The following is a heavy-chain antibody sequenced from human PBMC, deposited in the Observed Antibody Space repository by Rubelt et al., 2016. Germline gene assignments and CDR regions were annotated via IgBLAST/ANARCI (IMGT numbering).Heavy chain of an antibody. J-gene: IGHJ4*02. CDR3: AGRQWGGYYFDS. V-gene: IGHV4-39*01. D-gene: IGHD1-26*01. Sequence: QLQLQESGPGLVKPSETLSLTCTVSGGSISSSSYYWGWIRQPPGKGLEWIGSMYYSGGTYYNPSLKSRVTISVDTSENRFSLKLGSVTAADTAMYYCAGRQWGGYYFDSWGQGTLVTVSS. CDR2: MYYSGGT. CDR1: GGSISSSSYY.